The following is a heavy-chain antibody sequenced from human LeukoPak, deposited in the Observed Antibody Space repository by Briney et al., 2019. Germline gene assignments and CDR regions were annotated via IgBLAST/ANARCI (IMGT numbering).Heavy chain of an antibody. CDR1: GASISGSY. CDR2: IYNSGST. V-gene: IGHV4-59*01. Sequence: SETLSLTCSVSGASISGSYWSWIRQPPGKGLEWIGYIYNSGSTNCNPSLKSRVTISVDMSKNQFSLKLSSVTAADTAVYYCAREATTRFYFDFWGQGTLVTVSS. D-gene: IGHD1-26*01. CDR3: AREATTRFYFDF. J-gene: IGHJ4*02.